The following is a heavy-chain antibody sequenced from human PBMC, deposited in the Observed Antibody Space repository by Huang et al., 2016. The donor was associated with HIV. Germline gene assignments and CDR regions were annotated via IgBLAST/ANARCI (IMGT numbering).Heavy chain of an antibody. CDR2: IRSKSYGGAA. D-gene: IGHD2-21*02. V-gene: IGHV3-49*03. J-gene: IGHJ6*03. CDR1: GFRFGDFA. Sequence: EVKMVESGGGSVEQGRSLTLSCKGFGFRFGDFAINWFRQGQGKWPEWVGVIRSKSYGGAAICAPSLKVRFTIRKDDSKSLVFLQIEALTTDDTASYYWAPSGDDYFYYYMDVWGQGTTVIVSS. CDR3: APSGDDYFYYYMDV.